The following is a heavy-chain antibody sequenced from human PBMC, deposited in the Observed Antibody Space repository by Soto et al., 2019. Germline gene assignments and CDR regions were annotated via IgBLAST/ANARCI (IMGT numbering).Heavy chain of an antibody. D-gene: IGHD6-13*01. Sequence: SETLSLTCAVSGGSISSGGHSWSWIGQPPGKGLEWIGYIYHSGSTYYNPSLKSRVTISVDRSKNQFSLKLSSVTAADTAVYYCARKRSSSWYYYYYGMDVWGQGTTVTVSS. V-gene: IGHV4-30-2*01. J-gene: IGHJ6*02. CDR1: GGSISSGGHS. CDR3: ARKRSSSWYYYYYGMDV. CDR2: IYHSGST.